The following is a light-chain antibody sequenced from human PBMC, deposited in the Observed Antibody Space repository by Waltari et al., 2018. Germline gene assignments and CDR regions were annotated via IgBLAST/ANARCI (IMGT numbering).Light chain of an antibody. CDR2: DVN. CDR1: SSDVGGYHF. J-gene: IGLJ3*02. V-gene: IGLV2-14*01. Sequence: QSALTQPASVSGSPGQSITISCTGTSSDVGGYHFVSWYQQHPGKAPKVMIYDVNKWPSGVSNRFSGSKSGNTASLTISGLQAEDEAEYYCSSYTSSNTWVFGGGTQVTVL. CDR3: SSYTSSNTWV.